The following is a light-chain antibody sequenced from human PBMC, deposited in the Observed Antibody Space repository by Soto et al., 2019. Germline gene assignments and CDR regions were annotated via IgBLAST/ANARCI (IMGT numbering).Light chain of an antibody. CDR2: NDN. V-gene: IGLV1-47*02. Sequence: QSVLTQPPSASGTPGQRVTISCSGSSSNIGSNYVYWYQQLPGTAPKVLIYNDNQRPSGASDRFSGSKSDTSASLAISGLRSEDEADYYCAAWDDSLSGYYVFGTGTKVTVL. J-gene: IGLJ1*01. CDR1: SSNIGSNY. CDR3: AAWDDSLSGYYV.